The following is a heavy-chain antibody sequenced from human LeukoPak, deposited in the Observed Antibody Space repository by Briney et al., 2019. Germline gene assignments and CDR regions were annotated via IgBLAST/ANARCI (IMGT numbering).Heavy chain of an antibody. D-gene: IGHD5-18*01. CDR1: GFIFSSYG. J-gene: IGHJ4*02. CDR2: IWYDGSNK. Sequence: GGSLRLSCAASGFIFSSYGMHWVRQAPGKGLEWVAVIWYDGSNKQYADSVKGRFTISRDNSKNTLYLQMNSLRAEDTAVYYCARGGYSYGTEFDYWGQGTLVTVSS. V-gene: IGHV3-33*01. CDR3: ARGGYSYGTEFDY.